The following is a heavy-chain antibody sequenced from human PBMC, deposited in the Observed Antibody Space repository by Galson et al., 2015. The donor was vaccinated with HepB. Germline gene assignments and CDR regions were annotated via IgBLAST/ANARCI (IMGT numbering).Heavy chain of an antibody. CDR2: IKSKTDGGTT. CDR3: TTDVYFSSYWSWIDP. CDR1: GFTFSNTW. J-gene: IGHJ5*02. D-gene: IGHD6-19*01. Sequence: SLRLSCAASGFTFSNTWMSWVRQAPGRGLEWVGHIKSKTDGGTTDHAAPVKGRFTISRDDSKDTLYLQMNSLKTDDTAVYYCTTDVYFSSYWSWIDPWGQGTLVIVSS. V-gene: IGHV3-15*01.